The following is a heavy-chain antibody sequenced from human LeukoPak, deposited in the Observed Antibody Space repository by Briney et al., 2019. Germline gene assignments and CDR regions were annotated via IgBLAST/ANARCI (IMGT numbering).Heavy chain of an antibody. V-gene: IGHV3-23*01. CDR3: AKDLSGYYGSGSGAHAFDI. CDR2: VSGSGGST. CDR1: GFTFSTYA. J-gene: IGHJ3*02. Sequence: GGSLRLSCAASGFTFSTYAVTWVRQAPGKGLEWVSGVSGSGGSTYHADSVKGRFTISRDNSKNTLYLQMNSLRAEDTAVYYCAKDLSGYYGSGSGAHAFDIWGQGTMVTVSS. D-gene: IGHD3-10*01.